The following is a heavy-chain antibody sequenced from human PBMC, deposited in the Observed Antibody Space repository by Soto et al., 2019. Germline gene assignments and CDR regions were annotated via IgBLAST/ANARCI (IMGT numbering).Heavy chain of an antibody. CDR1: GGSISSGGYY. CDR2: IYYSGST. V-gene: IGHV4-31*03. Sequence: PSETLSLTCTVSGGSISSGGYYWSWIRQHPGKGLGWIGYIYYSGSTYYNPSLKSRVTISVDTSKNQFSLKLSSVTAADTAVYYCARANYYDSSGPNFDYWGQGTLVTVSS. CDR3: ARANYYDSSGPNFDY. J-gene: IGHJ4*02. D-gene: IGHD3-22*01.